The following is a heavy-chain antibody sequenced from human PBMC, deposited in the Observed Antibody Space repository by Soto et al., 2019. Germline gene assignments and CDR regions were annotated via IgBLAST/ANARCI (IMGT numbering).Heavy chain of an antibody. CDR1: GYTFTSYY. CDR2: INPSGGST. D-gene: IGHD2-15*01. J-gene: IGHJ5*02. CDR3: ARVGYCSGGSCSNWFDP. V-gene: IGHV1-46*03. Sequence: VASVKVSCKASGYTFTSYYMHWGRQAPGQGLEWMGIINPSGGSTSYAQKFQGRVTMTRDTSTSTVYMELSSLRSEDTAVYYCARVGYCSGGSCSNWFDPWGQGTLVTVSS.